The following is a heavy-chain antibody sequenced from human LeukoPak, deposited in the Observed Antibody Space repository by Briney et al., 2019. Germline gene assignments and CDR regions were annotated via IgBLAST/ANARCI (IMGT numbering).Heavy chain of an antibody. CDR2: IYYSGST. Sequence: SETLSLTCTVSGGSISSYYWSWIRQPPGKGLEWIGYIYYSGSTNYNPSLKNRVTISIDTSKNQFSLKLRSATAADTAVCYCARVEDRYGHVGCWGQGTLVTVSS. CDR1: GGSISSYY. V-gene: IGHV4-59*08. CDR3: ARVEDRYGHVGC. D-gene: IGHD5-18*01. J-gene: IGHJ4*02.